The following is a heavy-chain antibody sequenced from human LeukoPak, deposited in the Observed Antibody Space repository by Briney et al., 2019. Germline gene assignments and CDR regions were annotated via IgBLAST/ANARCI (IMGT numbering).Heavy chain of an antibody. V-gene: IGHV4-30-4*01. CDR1: GGSISSGVYY. D-gene: IGHD3-22*01. J-gene: IGHJ5*02. Sequence: SETLSLTCTVSGGSISSGVYYWSWIRQPPGKGLEWIAYMYYSGSTYYNPSLKSRVTMSADTSKNQLSLKLSSVTAADPAVYYCARPYYYDSRIDPWGQGILVTVSS. CDR2: MYYSGST. CDR3: ARPYYYDSRIDP.